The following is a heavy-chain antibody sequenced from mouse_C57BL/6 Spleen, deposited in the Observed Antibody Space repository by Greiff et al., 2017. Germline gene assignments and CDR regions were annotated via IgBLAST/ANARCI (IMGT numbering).Heavy chain of an antibody. CDR2: IDPETGGT. J-gene: IGHJ2*01. CDR3: TQTGTSDYFDY. Sequence: VQLQQSGAELVRPGASVTLSCKASGYTFTDYEMHWVKQTPVHGLEWIGAIDPETGGTAYNQKFKGKAILTADKSSSTAYMELRSLTSEDSAVYYCTQTGTSDYFDYWGQGTTRTVSS. CDR1: GYTFTDYE. V-gene: IGHV1-15*01. D-gene: IGHD4-1*01.